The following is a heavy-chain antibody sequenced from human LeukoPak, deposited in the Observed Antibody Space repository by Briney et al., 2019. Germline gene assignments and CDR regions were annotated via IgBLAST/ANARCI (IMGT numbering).Heavy chain of an antibody. D-gene: IGHD4-17*01. V-gene: IGHV3-53*01. CDR2: IFPDGQT. Sequence: GGSLRLSCAPSGLTVNDNYRSWVRQAPGKGLEWVSLIFPDGQTYYADFVQGRFSISRDMSRNILFLDMSSLRAEDTAVFFCARANPFYGDPDFWGRGTLVTVSS. J-gene: IGHJ4*02. CDR3: ARANPFYGDPDF. CDR1: GLTVNDNY.